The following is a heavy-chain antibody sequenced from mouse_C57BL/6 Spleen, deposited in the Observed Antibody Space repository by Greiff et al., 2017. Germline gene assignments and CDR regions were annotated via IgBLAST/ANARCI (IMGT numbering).Heavy chain of an antibody. J-gene: IGHJ3*01. CDR3: AREYYGSSYGAY. Sequence: QVQLQQSGPELVKPGASVKISCKASGYAFSSSWMNWVKQRPGKGLEWIGRIYPGDGDTNYNGKFKGKATLTADKSYSTAYLQLSSLTSEDSAVYFCAREYYGSSYGAYWGQGTLVTVSA. CDR2: IYPGDGDT. D-gene: IGHD1-1*01. CDR1: GYAFSSSW. V-gene: IGHV1-82*01.